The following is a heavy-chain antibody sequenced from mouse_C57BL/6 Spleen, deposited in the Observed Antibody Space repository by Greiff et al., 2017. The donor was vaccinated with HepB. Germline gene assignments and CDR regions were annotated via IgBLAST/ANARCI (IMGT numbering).Heavy chain of an antibody. Sequence: VMLVESGPGLVQPSQSLSITCTVSGFSLTSYGVHWVRQSPGKGLVWLGVIWSGGSTDYNAAFISRLSISKDNSKSQVFFKMNSQQADDTAIYYCARNYAMDYWGQGTSVTVSS. CDR3: ARNYAMDY. J-gene: IGHJ4*01. V-gene: IGHV2-2*01. CDR2: IWSGGST. CDR1: GFSLTSYG.